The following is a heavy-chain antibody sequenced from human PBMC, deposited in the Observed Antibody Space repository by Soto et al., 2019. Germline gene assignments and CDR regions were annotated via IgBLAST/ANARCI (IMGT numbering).Heavy chain of an antibody. CDR1: GGTFSSYA. CDR3: ARTTVTALYYYNGMDV. CDR2: IIPIFSTA. J-gene: IGHJ6*02. V-gene: IGHV1-69*12. D-gene: IGHD4-17*01. Sequence: QVQLVQSGAEVKKPGSSVKVSCKASGGTFSSYAISWVRQAPGQGLEWMGGIIPIFSTANYAQKFQGRVTITADESTSTAYMELGSLRSVDTAVYYCARTTVTALYYYNGMDVWGQGTTVTVSS.